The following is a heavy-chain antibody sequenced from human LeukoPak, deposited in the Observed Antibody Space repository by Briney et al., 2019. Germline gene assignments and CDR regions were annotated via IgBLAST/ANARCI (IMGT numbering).Heavy chain of an antibody. J-gene: IGHJ3*02. D-gene: IGHD4-23*01. CDR1: GFTFSTYV. CDR2: ISVGAEYI. CDR3: AKEAGGKTSDAFDI. Sequence: PGGSLRLSCAASGFTFSTYVMNWFRQAPGKGLEWVSTISVGAEYIFYADSVKGRFTISRDNSKNTLYLQMNSLRAEDTAVYYCAKEAGGKTSDAFDIWGQGTMVTVSS. V-gene: IGHV3-23*01.